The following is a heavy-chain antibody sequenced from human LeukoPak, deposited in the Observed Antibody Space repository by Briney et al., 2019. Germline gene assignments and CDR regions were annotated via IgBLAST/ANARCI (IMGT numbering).Heavy chain of an antibody. V-gene: IGHV4-4*07. CDR2: IYTSGST. Sequence: PSETLSLTCTASGGSISSYYWSWIRQPAGKGLEWIGRIYTSGSTNYNPSLKSRVTMSVDTSKNQFSLKLSSVTAADTAVYYCAGADGSGSYQPIDYWGQGTLVTVSS. J-gene: IGHJ4*02. CDR3: AGADGSGSYQPIDY. D-gene: IGHD3-10*01. CDR1: GGSISSYY.